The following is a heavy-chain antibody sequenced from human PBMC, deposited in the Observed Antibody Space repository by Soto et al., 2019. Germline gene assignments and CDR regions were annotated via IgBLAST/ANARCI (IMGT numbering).Heavy chain of an antibody. J-gene: IGHJ5*02. CDR3: ARIISSRWFYNWFDP. CDR2: IYYSGST. CDR1: GGSISSGDYY. V-gene: IGHV4-30-4*01. D-gene: IGHD6-13*01. Sequence: QVQLQESGPGLVKPSQTLSLTCTVSGGSISSGDYYWSWIRQPPGKGLEWIGYIYYSGSTYYNPSLKCRVTISVDTSEKQYSLKLSSVTAADTAVYYCARIISSRWFYNWFDPGGQGTLFIVSS.